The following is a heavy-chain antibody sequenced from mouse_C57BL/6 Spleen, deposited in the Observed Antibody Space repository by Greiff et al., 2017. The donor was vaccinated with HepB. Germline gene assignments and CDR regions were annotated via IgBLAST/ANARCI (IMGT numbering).Heavy chain of an antibody. CDR2: INYDGSST. CDR3: ARDPSLYYYGSSLRHWYFDV. J-gene: IGHJ1*03. V-gene: IGHV5-16*01. D-gene: IGHD1-1*01. Sequence: DVMLVESEGGLVQPGSSMKLSCTASGFTFSDYYMAWVRQVPEKGLEWVANINYDGSSTYYLDSLKSRFIISRDNAKNILYLQMSSLKSEDTATYYCARDPSLYYYGSSLRHWYFDVWGTRTTVTVSS. CDR1: GFTFSDYY.